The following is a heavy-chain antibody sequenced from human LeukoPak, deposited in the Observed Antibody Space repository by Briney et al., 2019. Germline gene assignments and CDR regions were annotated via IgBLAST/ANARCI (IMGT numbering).Heavy chain of an antibody. D-gene: IGHD2-2*02. J-gene: IGHJ4*02. Sequence: ASVKVSCKASGYTFTSAGISWVRQAPGQGLEWMGWISAYNGNTNYAQKLQGRVTMTTDTSTSTAYMELRSLRSDDTAVYYCARDYCSSTSCYNNRGYWGQGTLVTVSS. CDR1: GYTFTSAG. CDR2: ISAYNGNT. CDR3: ARDYCSSTSCYNNRGY. V-gene: IGHV1-18*01.